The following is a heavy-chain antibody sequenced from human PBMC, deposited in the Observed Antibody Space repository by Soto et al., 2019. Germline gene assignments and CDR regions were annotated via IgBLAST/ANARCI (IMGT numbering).Heavy chain of an antibody. V-gene: IGHV1-8*01. J-gene: IGHJ4*02. CDR2: MNPNSGNT. CDR3: ARERSSGWYVDY. Sequence: QVQLVQSGAEVKKPGTSVKVSCKASGYTFTSYDINWVRQATGQGLEWMGWMNPNSGNTVYAQKFQGRVTMTRNTSVSTAYMELSSLRSADTAVYYCARERSSGWYVDYWGQGTLVTVSS. CDR1: GYTFTSYD. D-gene: IGHD6-19*01.